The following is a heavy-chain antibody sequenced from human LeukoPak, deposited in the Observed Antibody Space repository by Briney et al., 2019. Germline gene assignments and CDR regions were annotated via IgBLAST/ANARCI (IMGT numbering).Heavy chain of an antibody. CDR2: ISGSGGST. V-gene: IGHV3-23*01. D-gene: IGHD6-6*01. Sequence: GGSLRLSCAASGFTFSSYAMSWVRQAPGKGLEWVSAISGSGGSTYYADSVKGRFTISRDNSKNTLYLQMISLRAEDTAVYYCAKGRALRFGRAAPTPLYYWGQGTLVTVSS. CDR3: AKGRALRFGRAAPTPLYY. CDR1: GFTFSSYA. J-gene: IGHJ4*02.